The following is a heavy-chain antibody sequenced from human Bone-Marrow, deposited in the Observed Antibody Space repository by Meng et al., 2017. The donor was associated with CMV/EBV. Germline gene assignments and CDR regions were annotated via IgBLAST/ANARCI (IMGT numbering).Heavy chain of an antibody. V-gene: IGHV3-30*02. CDR2: LRYDGSNK. CDR1: TFTFSSYG. J-gene: IGHJ6*02. CDR3: AREYSSSSDGMDV. D-gene: IGHD6-6*01. Sequence: GESLKISCAASTFTFSSYGMHWVRQAPGKGLEWVAFLRYDGSNKYYADSVKGRFTISRDNAKNSLYLQMNSLRAEDTAVYYCAREYSSSSDGMDVWGQGTTVTVSS.